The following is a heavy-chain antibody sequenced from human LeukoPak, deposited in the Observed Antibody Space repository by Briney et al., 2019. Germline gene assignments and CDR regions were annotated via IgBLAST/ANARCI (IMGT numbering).Heavy chain of an antibody. CDR1: GGSISSSSYY. CDR2: INHSGST. CDR3: ARVGRDYVWGSYRDNWFDP. D-gene: IGHD3-16*02. J-gene: IGHJ5*02. V-gene: IGHV4-39*07. Sequence: SETLSLTCTVSGGSISSSSYYWGWIRQPPGKGLEWIGEINHSGSTNYNPSLKSRVTISVDTSKNQFSLKLSSVTAADTAVYYCARVGRDYVWGSYRDNWFDPWGQGTLVTVSS.